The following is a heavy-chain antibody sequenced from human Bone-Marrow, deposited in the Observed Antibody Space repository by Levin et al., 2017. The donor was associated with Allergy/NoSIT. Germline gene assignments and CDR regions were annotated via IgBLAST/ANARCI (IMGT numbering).Heavy chain of an antibody. V-gene: IGHV3-30*04. CDR3: ARGIGSSTSRYGMDV. D-gene: IGHD2-2*01. CDR1: GFTFSSYA. CDR2: ISYDGSNK. J-gene: IGHJ6*02. Sequence: PGGSPRLSCAASGFTFSSYAMHWVRQAPGKGLEWVAVISYDGSNKYYADSVKGRFTISRDNSKNTLYLQMNSLRAEDTAVYYCARGIGSSTSRYGMDVWGQGTTVTVSS.